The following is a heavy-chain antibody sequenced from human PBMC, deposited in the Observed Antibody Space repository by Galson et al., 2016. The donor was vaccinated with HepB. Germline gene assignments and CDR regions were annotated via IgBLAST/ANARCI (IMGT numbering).Heavy chain of an antibody. J-gene: IGHJ5*02. CDR2: VKPDGSAK. CDR3: ARGYGVNSLDL. D-gene: IGHD4-23*01. V-gene: IGHV3-7*01. Sequence: SLRLSCAASGFSFSLSWMSWVRQAPGKGLEWVAKVKPDGSAKYYVDSVKGRFTISRDNAKNSLDLQMNSLRDEDTAVYYCARGYGVNSLDLWGQGTLVTVSS. CDR1: GFSFSLSW.